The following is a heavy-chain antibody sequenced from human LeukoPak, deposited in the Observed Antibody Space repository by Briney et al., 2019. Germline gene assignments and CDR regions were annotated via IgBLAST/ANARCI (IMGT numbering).Heavy chain of an antibody. V-gene: IGHV3-74*01. Sequence: GGSLGLSCAASGFTFSSYWMHWVRQVPGKGLVWVSRINSDGSSTNYADSVKGRFTISRDNAKNTPCLQMNSLRAEDTAVYYCARGGVDYWGQGTLVTVSS. CDR3: ARGGVDY. J-gene: IGHJ4*02. D-gene: IGHD3-16*01. CDR1: GFTFSSYW. CDR2: INSDGSST.